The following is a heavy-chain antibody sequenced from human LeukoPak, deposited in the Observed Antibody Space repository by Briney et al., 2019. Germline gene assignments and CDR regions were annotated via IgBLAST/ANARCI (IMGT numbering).Heavy chain of an antibody. V-gene: IGHV3-48*01. CDR1: GFTFSRYS. CDR2: ISSSSRTI. J-gene: IGHJ5*02. D-gene: IGHD5/OR15-5a*01. Sequence: GGSLRLSCAASGFTFSRYSMNWVRQAPGKGLEWVSYISSSSRTIHYADSVKGRFTISRDNAKNSLYLQMNSLRVEDTAVYYCVRQLVSWGQGTLVTVSS. CDR3: VRQLVS.